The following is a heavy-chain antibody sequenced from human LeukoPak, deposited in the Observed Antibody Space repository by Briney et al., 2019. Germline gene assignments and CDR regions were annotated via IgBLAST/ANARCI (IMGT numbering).Heavy chain of an antibody. Sequence: SETLSLTCTVSGGSISSSSYYWGRIRQPPGKGLEWIGSIYYSGSTYYNPSLKSRVTISVDTSKNQFSLKLSSVAAADTAVYYCAREREGIAARLNDYWGQGTLVTVSS. CDR1: GGSISSSSYY. J-gene: IGHJ4*02. D-gene: IGHD6-6*01. CDR2: IYYSGST. CDR3: AREREGIAARLNDY. V-gene: IGHV4-39*07.